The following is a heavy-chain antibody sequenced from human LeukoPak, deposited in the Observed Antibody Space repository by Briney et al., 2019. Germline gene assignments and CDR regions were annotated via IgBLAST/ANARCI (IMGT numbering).Heavy chain of an antibody. V-gene: IGHV3-23*01. CDR1: GFIFSSYA. J-gene: IGHJ4*02. D-gene: IGHD6-13*01. CDR2: ISGSGGST. CDR3: ARVIRKAAGKGYFDY. Sequence: GGSLRLSCATSGFIFSSYAMSWVRQAPGKGLEWASGISGSGGSTYHADSVKGRFTISRDTSKNTLYLQMNSLRAEDTAIYYCARVIRKAAGKGYFDYWGQGTPVTVSS.